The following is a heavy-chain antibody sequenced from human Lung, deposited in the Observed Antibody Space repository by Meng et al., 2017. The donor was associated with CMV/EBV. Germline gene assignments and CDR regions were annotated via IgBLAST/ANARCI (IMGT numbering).Heavy chain of an antibody. J-gene: IGHJ4*02. CDR2: ISSSSSYI. Sequence: YSMNWVRQAPGKGLEWVSSISSSSSYIYYADSVKGRFTISRDNAKNSLYLQMNSLRAEDTAVYYCARDLRRYCSSTSCSPAAGHFDYWGQGTLVTVSS. V-gene: IGHV3-21*01. CDR3: ARDLRRYCSSTSCSPAAGHFDY. CDR1: YS. D-gene: IGHD2-2*01.